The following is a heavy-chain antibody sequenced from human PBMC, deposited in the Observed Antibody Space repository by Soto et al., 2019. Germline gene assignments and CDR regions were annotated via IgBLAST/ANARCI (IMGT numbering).Heavy chain of an antibody. J-gene: IGHJ4*02. CDR2: IFFSGNT. D-gene: IGHD3-10*01. Sequence: QVQLQESGPGLVEPSQTLSLTCSVSGGSISSDDCYWSWIRQHPGKGLEWIGNIFFSGNTYYNLSLKSRVSISVDTSKNQFSLRVTSVTAADTAVDYCASIRGSGTNFLFDHWGQGSVVTVSS. CDR1: GGSISSDDCY. CDR3: ASIRGSGTNFLFDH. V-gene: IGHV4-31*03.